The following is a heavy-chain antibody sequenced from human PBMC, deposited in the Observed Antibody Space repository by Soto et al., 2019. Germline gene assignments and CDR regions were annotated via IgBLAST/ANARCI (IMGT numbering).Heavy chain of an antibody. CDR2: IDPSDSQT. D-gene: IGHD3-22*01. CDR1: GYSFAGYW. Sequence: GESLKISCMGSGYSFAGYWITWVRQKPGKGLEWMGRIDPSDSQTYYSPSFRGHVTISVTKSITTVFLQWSSLRASDTAMYYCARQIYDSDTGPNFQYYFDSWGQGTPITVSS. CDR3: ARQIYDSDTGPNFQYYFDS. J-gene: IGHJ4*02. V-gene: IGHV5-10-1*01.